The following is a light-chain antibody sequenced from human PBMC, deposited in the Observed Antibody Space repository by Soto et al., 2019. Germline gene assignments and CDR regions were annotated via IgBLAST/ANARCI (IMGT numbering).Light chain of an antibody. J-gene: IGKJ4*01. Sequence: DIQMTQSPSSVSASVGDRVTITCRASQGLSSWLAWYHQKPGKAPKLLIHAASSLQSGVPSRFSGSGSRPEFTLTCSRLQPEDFATYYCQQANIFPLNFGGWTKVDIK. CDR3: QQANIFPLN. V-gene: IGKV1-12*01. CDR1: QGLSSW. CDR2: AAS.